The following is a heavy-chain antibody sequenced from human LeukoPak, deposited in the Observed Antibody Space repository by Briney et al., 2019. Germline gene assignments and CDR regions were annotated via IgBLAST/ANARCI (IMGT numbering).Heavy chain of an antibody. J-gene: IGHJ4*02. CDR2: ISYSGNT. CDR3: ASIQARGSPNLG. CDR1: GGSISSSRYY. V-gene: IGHV4-39*01. D-gene: IGHD1-26*01. Sequence: KASETLSLTCAVSGGSISSSRYYWGWIRQPPGKGLEWIGSISYSGNTNYNPSLKSRVTISVDTSKNQFSLKLSSVTAADTAVYYCASIQARGSPNLGWGQGTLVTVSS.